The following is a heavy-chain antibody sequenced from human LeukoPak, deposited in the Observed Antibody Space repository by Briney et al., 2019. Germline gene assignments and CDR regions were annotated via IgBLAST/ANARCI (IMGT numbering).Heavy chain of an antibody. D-gene: IGHD3-22*01. CDR2: IVVGSGNT. V-gene: IGHV1-58*02. Sequence: SVKVSCKASGFTFTSSAIQWVRQARGQRLEWIGWIVVGSGNTNYAQKFQERVTITRDMSTSTAYMELSSLRSEDTAVYYCAAIDYYDSSEDAFDIWGQGTMVTVSS. J-gene: IGHJ3*02. CDR1: GFTFTSSA. CDR3: AAIDYYDSSEDAFDI.